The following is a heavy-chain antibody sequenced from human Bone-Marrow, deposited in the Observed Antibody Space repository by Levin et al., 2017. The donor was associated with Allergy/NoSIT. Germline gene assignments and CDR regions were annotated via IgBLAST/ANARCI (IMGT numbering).Heavy chain of an antibody. D-gene: IGHD2-2*01. J-gene: IGHJ4*02. V-gene: IGHV3-33*01. Sequence: PGGSLRLSCAASGFTFSSYGMHWVRQAPGKGLEWVAVIWYDGSNKYYADSVKGRFTISRDNSKNTLYLQMNSLRAEDTAVYYCARSPYYAYSPLPYFDYWGQGTLVTVSS. CDR3: ARSPYYAYSPLPYFDY. CDR1: GFTFSSYG. CDR2: IWYDGSNK.